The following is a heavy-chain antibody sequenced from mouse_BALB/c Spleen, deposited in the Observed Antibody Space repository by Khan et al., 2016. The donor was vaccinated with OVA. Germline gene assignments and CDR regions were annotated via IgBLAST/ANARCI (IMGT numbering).Heavy chain of an antibody. CDR1: GYTFTSYT. Sequence: QVQLKQSGAELARPGASVKMSCKASGYTFTSYTIHWIKLRPGQGLEWIGFINPSNGYTNYNQKFKGKATLTADKSSTTVYMQLSSLTSDDSAVYNCVRDGAYHRNDGLFAYWGQGTLVTVSA. V-gene: IGHV1-4*01. CDR2: INPSNGYT. J-gene: IGHJ3*01. CDR3: VRDGAYHRNDGLFAY. D-gene: IGHD2-14*01.